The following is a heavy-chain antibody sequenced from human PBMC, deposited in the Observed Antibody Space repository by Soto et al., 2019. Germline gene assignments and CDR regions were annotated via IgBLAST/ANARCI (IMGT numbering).Heavy chain of an antibody. CDR2: IRSKANSYAT. CDR1: GFTFSGSA. J-gene: IGHJ6*02. CDR3: TRPVRAYGMDV. V-gene: IGHV3-73*01. D-gene: IGHD3-10*01. Sequence: EVQLVESGGDLVQPGGSLKLSCAASGFTFSGSAMHWVRQASGKGLEWVGRIRSKANSYATAYAASVKGRFTISRDDSKNTAYLQMNSLKTEDTAVYYCTRPVRAYGMDVWGQGTTVTVSS.